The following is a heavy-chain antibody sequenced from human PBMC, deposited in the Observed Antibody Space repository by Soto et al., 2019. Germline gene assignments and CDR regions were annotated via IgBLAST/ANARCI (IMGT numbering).Heavy chain of an antibody. CDR3: ANLNFGSGSYST. CDR1: GGSFSDYH. CDR2: INHSGGT. J-gene: IGHJ4*02. Sequence: PSETLSLTCAVYGGSFSDYHWSWIRQPPGKGLEWIGEINHSGGTNYNPSLESRVTISIDTSRNQFSLKLSSVTAADTAVYYCANLNFGSGSYSTWGQGALVTVSS. D-gene: IGHD3-10*01. V-gene: IGHV4-34*01.